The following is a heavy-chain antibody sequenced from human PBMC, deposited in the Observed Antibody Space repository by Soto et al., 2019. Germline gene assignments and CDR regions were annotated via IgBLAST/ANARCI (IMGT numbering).Heavy chain of an antibody. D-gene: IGHD3-10*01. V-gene: IGHV1-69*02. J-gene: IGHJ4*02. CDR3: ARHQRTSTMVRGVMSH. CDR1: GGTFSSYT. CDR2: IIPILGIA. Sequence: ASVKVSCKASGGTFSSYTISWVRQAPGQGLEWMGRIIPILGIANYAQKFQGRVTITADKSTSTAYMELSSVTAADTAVYYCARHQRTSTMVRGVMSHWGQGTLVTVSS.